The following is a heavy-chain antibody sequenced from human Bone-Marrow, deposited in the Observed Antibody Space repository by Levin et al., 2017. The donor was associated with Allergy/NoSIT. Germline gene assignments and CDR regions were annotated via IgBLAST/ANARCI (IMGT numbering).Heavy chain of an antibody. CDR3: ARVSNPPRDAFDI. V-gene: IGHV1-69*06. CDR2: IIPIFGTA. D-gene: IGHD4-11*01. CDR1: GGTFSSYA. J-gene: IGHJ3*02. Sequence: SVKVSCKASGGTFSSYAISWVRQAPGQGLEWMGGIIPIFGTANYAQKFQGRVTITADKSTSTAYMELSSLRSEDTAVYYCARVSNPPRDAFDIWGQGTMVTVSS.